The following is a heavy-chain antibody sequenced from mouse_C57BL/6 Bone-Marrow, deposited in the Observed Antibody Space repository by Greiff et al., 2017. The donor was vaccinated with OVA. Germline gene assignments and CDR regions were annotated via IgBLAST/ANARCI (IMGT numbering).Heavy chain of an antibody. CDR1: GYTFTDYY. CDR2: INPYNGGT. J-gene: IGHJ3*01. V-gene: IGHV1-19*01. CDR3: ARRITTVVATPAWFAY. D-gene: IGHD1-1*01. Sequence: EVQLQQSGPVLVKPGASVKMSCKASGYTFTDYYMNWVKQSHGKSLEWIGVINPYNGGTSYNQKFTGKATLTVDKSSSTAYLELNSLTSEDSAVYDGARRITTVVATPAWFAYWGQGTLVTVSA.